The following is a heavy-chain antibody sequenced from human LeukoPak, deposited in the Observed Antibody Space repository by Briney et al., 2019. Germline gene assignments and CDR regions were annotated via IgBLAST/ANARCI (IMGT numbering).Heavy chain of an antibody. CDR1: AFTFRNYA. V-gene: IGHV3-30*18. J-gene: IGHJ4*02. D-gene: IGHD2-2*01. Sequence: PGRSLRLSCAASAFTFRNYAMHWVRQAPGKGLEWVAVISHDERNIYYADSVKGRFTISRDNSKNTLYLQMNSLRAEDMAVYYCAKDRTGLLVVPAALDYWGQGTLVTVSS. CDR2: ISHDERNI. CDR3: AKDRTGLLVVPAALDY.